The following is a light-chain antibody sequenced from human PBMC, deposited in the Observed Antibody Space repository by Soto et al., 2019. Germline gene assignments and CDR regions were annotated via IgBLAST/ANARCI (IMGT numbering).Light chain of an antibody. CDR2: GAS. Sequence: EIVWTQSPGTLSLSPGERATLSCRASQSVSNNYLAWYQQKPGQAPRLLIYGASNRATGIPARFSGSGSGTDFTLTIKRLEPEDFAVYFCQQYGTSPWTFGQGTKVDIK. CDR1: QSVSNNY. J-gene: IGKJ1*01. CDR3: QQYGTSPWT. V-gene: IGKV3-20*01.